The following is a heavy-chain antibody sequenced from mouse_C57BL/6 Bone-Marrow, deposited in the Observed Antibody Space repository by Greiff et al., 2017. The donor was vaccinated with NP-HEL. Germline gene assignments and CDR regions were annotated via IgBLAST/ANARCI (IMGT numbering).Heavy chain of an antibody. V-gene: IGHV1-59*01. J-gene: IGHJ2*01. CDR3: ARDSTGDSSGYYFDY. CDR2: IDPSDSYT. Sequence: QVQLKQPGAELVRPGTSVKLSCKASGYTFTSYWMHWVKQRPGQGLEWIGVIDPSDSYTNYNQKFKGKATLTVDTSSSTAYMQLSSLTSEDSAVYYCARDSTGDSSGYYFDYWGQGTTLTVSS. D-gene: IGHD3-2*02. CDR1: GYTFTSYW.